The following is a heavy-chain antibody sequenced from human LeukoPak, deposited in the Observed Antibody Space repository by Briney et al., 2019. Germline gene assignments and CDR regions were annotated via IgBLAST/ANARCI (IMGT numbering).Heavy chain of an antibody. Sequence: SETLSLTCTVSGDSISSGGFHWSWIRQPPGKGLEWIGYIFHSGSTYYNPSLKSRITMTVDMSRNQFSLKLSSVTAADTAVYYCAREGQLFRGYFDFWGQGTLVTVSS. J-gene: IGHJ4*02. CDR2: IFHSGST. CDR3: AREGQLFRGYFDF. CDR1: GDSISSGGFH. D-gene: IGHD6-13*01. V-gene: IGHV4-30-2*01.